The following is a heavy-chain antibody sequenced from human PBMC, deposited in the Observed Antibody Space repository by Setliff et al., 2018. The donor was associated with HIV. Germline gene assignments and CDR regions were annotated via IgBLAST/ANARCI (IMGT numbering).Heavy chain of an antibody. D-gene: IGHD2-2*01. Sequence: GASVKVSCKASGYSFTSYTIHWVRQAPGQRLEWMGWINAGNGNTKYSQKFRGGVTFTRDTSASTAYMELSGLGFEDTAVYYCARLSSAAMWGGGAFDIWGQGTMVTVSS. CDR1: GYSFTSYT. CDR2: INAGNGNT. V-gene: IGHV1-3*01. CDR3: ARLSSAAMWGGGAFDI. J-gene: IGHJ3*02.